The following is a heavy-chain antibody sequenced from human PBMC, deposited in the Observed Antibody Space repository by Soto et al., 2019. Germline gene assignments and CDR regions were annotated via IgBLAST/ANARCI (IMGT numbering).Heavy chain of an antibody. CDR3: ARKVFIAAPLDY. CDR2: IYYSGST. CDR1: GGSISSSSYY. V-gene: IGHV4-39*01. D-gene: IGHD6-13*01. J-gene: IGHJ4*02. Sequence: SETLSLTCTVSGGSISSSSYYWGWIRQPPGKGLEWIGSIYYSGSTYYNPSLKRRVTISVDTSKNQFSRKLSSVTAADTAVYYCARKVFIAAPLDYWGQGTLVTVSS.